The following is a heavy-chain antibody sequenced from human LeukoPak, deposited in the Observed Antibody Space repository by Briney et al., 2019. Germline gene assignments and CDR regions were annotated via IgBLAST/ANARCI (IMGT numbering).Heavy chain of an antibody. Sequence: GGTLRLSCAASGFTFSIYGMGWVRQAPGKGLEWVSSISDNGGNTYYADSVKGRFTISRDNSKNTLYLQMNSLRAEDTAVYYCAKVPNPVLPHFDYWGQGTLVTVSS. J-gene: IGHJ4*02. CDR3: AKVPNPVLPHFDY. CDR1: GFTFSIYG. CDR2: ISDNGGNT. D-gene: IGHD3-3*01. V-gene: IGHV3-23*01.